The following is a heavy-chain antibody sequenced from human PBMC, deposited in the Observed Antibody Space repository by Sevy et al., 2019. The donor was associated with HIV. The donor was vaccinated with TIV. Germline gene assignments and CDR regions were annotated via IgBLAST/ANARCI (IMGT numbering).Heavy chain of an antibody. CDR1: GFSFSRYA. J-gene: IGHJ5*02. Sequence: GGSLRLSCAASGFSFSRYAMHWIRQAPGKGLESVAVISYDKVNTYHSDSVKGRFTISRDNSKNTLYLQMNSLRAEDTAIYYCAKDSGWYHVSWGQGTLVTVSS. D-gene: IGHD6-19*01. CDR3: AKDSGWYHVS. V-gene: IGHV3-30*04. CDR2: ISYDKVNT.